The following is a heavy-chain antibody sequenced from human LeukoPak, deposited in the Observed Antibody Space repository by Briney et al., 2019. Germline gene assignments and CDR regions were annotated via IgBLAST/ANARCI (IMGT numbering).Heavy chain of an antibody. V-gene: IGHV4-59*01. J-gene: IGHJ4*02. D-gene: IGHD4-17*01. CDR2: IYHTGST. CDR1: GGYISSYY. CDR3: ARGLNRNDYGDYGY. Sequence: SETLFLTCTVSGGYISSYYWSWIRQPPGKGLEWIGYIYHTGSTSYNPSLKGRVTKSVDTSKNQFSLKLSSVTAADTAVYYCARGLNRNDYGDYGYWGQGTLVTVSS.